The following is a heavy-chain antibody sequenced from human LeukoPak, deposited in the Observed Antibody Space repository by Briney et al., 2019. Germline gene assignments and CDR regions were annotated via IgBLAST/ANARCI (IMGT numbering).Heavy chain of an antibody. J-gene: IGHJ5*02. CDR1: GFTFSSYW. D-gene: IGHD3-10*01. Sequence: PGGSLRLSCAASGFTFSSYWMNWVRQAPGKGLEWVANIKRDGNEKNYVDSVKGRFSISRDNAKNSLYLQMDSLRAEDTAVYYCAKEGAYPIITYESCGQGALVTVSS. CDR3: AKEGAYPIITYES. V-gene: IGHV3-7*01. CDR2: IKRDGNEK.